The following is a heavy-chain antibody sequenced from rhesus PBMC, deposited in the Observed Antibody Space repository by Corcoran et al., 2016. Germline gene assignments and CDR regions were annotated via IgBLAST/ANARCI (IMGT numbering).Heavy chain of an antibody. CDR1: GGSISSSNW. CDR3: AKYLAYFDY. V-gene: IGHV4-93*02. Sequence: QVQLQQWGEGLVKPSETLSLTCAVSGGSISSSNWWSWTRQSPGKGLEWIGGIYGSGGSTEYNPSLKSRVTLSVDTSKNQLSLKLSSVTTADTAVYYCAKYLAYFDYWGQGVLVTVSS. D-gene: IGHD2-21*01. J-gene: IGHJ4*01. CDR2: IYGSGGST.